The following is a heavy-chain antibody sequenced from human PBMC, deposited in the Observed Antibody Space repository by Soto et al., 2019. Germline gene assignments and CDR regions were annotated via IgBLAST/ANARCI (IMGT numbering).Heavy chain of an antibody. V-gene: IGHV1-69*04. CDR2: IIPILGIA. Sequence: SVKVSCKASGYTFTSYYMHWVRQAPGQGLEWMGRIIPILGIANYAQKFQGRVTITADKSTSTAYMDLSSLRSEDTAVYYCARETIAVGLFDYWGQGTLVTVSS. D-gene: IGHD6-19*01. CDR3: ARETIAVGLFDY. CDR1: GYTFTSYY. J-gene: IGHJ4*02.